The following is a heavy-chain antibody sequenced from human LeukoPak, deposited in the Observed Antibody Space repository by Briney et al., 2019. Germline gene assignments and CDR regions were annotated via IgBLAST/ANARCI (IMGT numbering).Heavy chain of an antibody. CDR3: ARVGIVLVTGSNWVDP. D-gene: IGHD3-22*01. V-gene: IGHV4-59*12. CDR1: GGSISSYY. J-gene: IGHJ5*02. Sequence: PSETLSLTCTVSGGSISSYYWSWIRQPPGKGLEWIGYIYYSGSTNYNPSLKSRVTISVDTSKNQSSLKFNSVTAADTAVYYCARVGIVLVTGSNWVDPWGQGTLVTVSS. CDR2: IYYSGST.